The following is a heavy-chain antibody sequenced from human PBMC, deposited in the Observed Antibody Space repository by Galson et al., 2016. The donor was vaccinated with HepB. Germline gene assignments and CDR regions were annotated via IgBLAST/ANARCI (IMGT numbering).Heavy chain of an antibody. CDR3: ARDRAHAGLETRGVIGY. CDR2: IWYDDRSK. Sequence: SLRLSCAASGFTFSNYGMNWVRQAPSRGLEWVAVIWYDDRSKYYADSVKGRFTISRDNSKNMLYLQMNSLRAEETAVYYCARDRAHAGLETRGVIGYWGQGTLVTVSS. V-gene: IGHV3-33*01. CDR1: GFTFSNYG. D-gene: IGHD3-10*01. J-gene: IGHJ4*02.